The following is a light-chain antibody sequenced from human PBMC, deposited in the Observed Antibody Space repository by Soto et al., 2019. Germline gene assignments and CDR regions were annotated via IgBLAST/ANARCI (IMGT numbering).Light chain of an antibody. V-gene: IGKV1-8*01. J-gene: IGKJ1*01. CDR1: QGISSY. CDR2: AAS. CDR3: QQYYSTPT. Sequence: AIRMTQSPSSLSASTGDRVTITCRASQGISSYLAWYQQKPGKAPKLLIYAASTLQSGVPSRFSGSGSGTDFTLTISCLQSEDFATYYCQQYYSTPTFGQGTKVDIK.